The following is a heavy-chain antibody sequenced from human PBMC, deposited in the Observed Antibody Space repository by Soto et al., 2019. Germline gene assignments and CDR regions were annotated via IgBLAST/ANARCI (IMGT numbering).Heavy chain of an antibody. D-gene: IGHD2-21*02. CDR2: IRSKANSYAT. CDR3: TCTVVVTASYDY. Sequence: EVQLVESGGGLVQPGGSLKLSCAASGFTFSGSAMHWVRQASGKGLEWVGRIRSKANSYATAYAASVKGRFTISRDDSKNTAYLQMNSLKTEDTAVYYCTCTVVVTASYDYWGQGTLVTVSP. CDR1: GFTFSGSA. J-gene: IGHJ4*02. V-gene: IGHV3-73*01.